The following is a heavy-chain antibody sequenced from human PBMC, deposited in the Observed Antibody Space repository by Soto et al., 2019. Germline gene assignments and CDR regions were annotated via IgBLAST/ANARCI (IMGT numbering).Heavy chain of an antibody. V-gene: IGHV3-23*01. CDR1: GFTFSSYA. CDR3: AKDAGYCSSTSCYDWFDP. Sequence: PGGSLRLSCAASGFTFSSYAMSWVRQAPGKGLEWVSAISGSGGSTYYADSVKGRFTISRDNSKNTLYLQMNSLRAEDTAVYYCAKDAGYCSSTSCYDWFDPWGQGTLVTVSS. J-gene: IGHJ5*02. D-gene: IGHD2-2*01. CDR2: ISGSGGST.